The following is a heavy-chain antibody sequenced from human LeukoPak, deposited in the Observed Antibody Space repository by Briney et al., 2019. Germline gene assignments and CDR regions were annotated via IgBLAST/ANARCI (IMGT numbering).Heavy chain of an antibody. J-gene: IGHJ4*02. D-gene: IGHD6-19*01. CDR2: ITSSGEST. V-gene: IGHV3-23*01. CDR3: AKRSSSTSGYFDS. CDR1: GFTFSSYS. Sequence: PGGSLRFSCAASGFTFSSYSMTWVRQAPGKGLEWVSAITSSGESTDYADSVKGRFTISRDNSNNMLYLQMSSLRADDTAMYFCAKRSSSTSGYFDSWGQGILVTVSS.